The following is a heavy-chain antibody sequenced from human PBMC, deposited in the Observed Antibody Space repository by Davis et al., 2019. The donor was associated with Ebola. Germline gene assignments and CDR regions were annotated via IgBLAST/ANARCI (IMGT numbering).Heavy chain of an antibody. CDR3: ARDLGDLLYWYFDL. CDR1: GYTFTSYG. V-gene: IGHV1-18*04. J-gene: IGHJ2*01. CDR2: ISAYNGNT. Sequence: ASVKVSCKASGYTFTSYGISWVRQAPGQGLEWMGWISAYNGNTNYAQKLQGRVTMTTDTSTSTAYMELRSLRSDDTAVYYCARDLGDLLYWYFDLWGRGTLVTVSS. D-gene: IGHD3-16*01.